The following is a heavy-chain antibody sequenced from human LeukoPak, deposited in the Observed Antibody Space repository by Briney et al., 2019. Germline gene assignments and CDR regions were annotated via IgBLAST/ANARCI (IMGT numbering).Heavy chain of an antibody. D-gene: IGHD5-12*01. Sequence: ASVKVSCKASGYTFTSYDINWVRQATGQGLEWMGWMNPNSGNTGYAQKFQGRVTMTRNTSISTAYMELSSLRSEDTAVYYCASGPGYSGYPPVDYWGQGTLVTVSS. CDR2: MNPNSGNT. CDR1: GYTFTSYD. CDR3: ASGPGYSGYPPVDY. J-gene: IGHJ4*02. V-gene: IGHV1-8*01.